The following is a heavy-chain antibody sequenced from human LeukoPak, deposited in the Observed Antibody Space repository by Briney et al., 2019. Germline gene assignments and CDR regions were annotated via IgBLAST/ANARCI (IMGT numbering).Heavy chain of an antibody. D-gene: IGHD2-15*01. CDR1: GGSISSYY. Sequence: SETLSLTCTVSGGSISSYYWSWIRQPPGKGLEWIGYIYYSGSTNYNPSLKSRVTISVDTSKNQFSLKLSSVTAADTAVYYCARGDSLTDYWGQGTLVTVSA. CDR2: IYYSGST. V-gene: IGHV4-59*01. CDR3: ARGDSLTDY. J-gene: IGHJ4*02.